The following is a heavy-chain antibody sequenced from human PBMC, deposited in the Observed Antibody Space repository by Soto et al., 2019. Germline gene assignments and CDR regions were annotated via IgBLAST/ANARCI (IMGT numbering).Heavy chain of an antibody. Sequence: PSETLSLTCAVSGGSISSGGYSWSWIRQPPGKGLEWIGYIYHSGSTYYNPSLKSRVTISVDRSKNQFSLKLSSVTAADTAVYYCARFYRYYYGSSGYNRFDAFDIWGQGTMVTVSS. CDR3: ARFYRYYYGSSGYNRFDAFDI. J-gene: IGHJ3*02. CDR2: IYHSGST. CDR1: GGSISSGGYS. V-gene: IGHV4-30-2*01. D-gene: IGHD3-22*01.